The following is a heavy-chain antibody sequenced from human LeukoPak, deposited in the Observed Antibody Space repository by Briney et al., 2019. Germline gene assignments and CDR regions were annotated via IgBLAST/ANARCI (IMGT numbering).Heavy chain of an antibody. Sequence: GGSLRLSCAASGFTFSSYAMSWVRQAPGKGLEWVSTISGSGSSTYYTDSVKGRFTISRDNSKNTLYLQMNSLRAEDTAVYFCAKGPHYDFWNGYYIAYWGQGTLVTVSS. V-gene: IGHV3-23*01. D-gene: IGHD3-3*01. CDR1: GFTFSSYA. J-gene: IGHJ4*02. CDR2: ISGSGSST. CDR3: AKGPHYDFWNGYYIAY.